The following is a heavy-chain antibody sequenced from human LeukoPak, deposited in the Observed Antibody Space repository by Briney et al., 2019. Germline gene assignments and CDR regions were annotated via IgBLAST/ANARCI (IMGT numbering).Heavy chain of an antibody. J-gene: IGHJ6*03. CDR2: ISAYNGNT. Sequence: GSVKVSCKASGYTFTGYGISWVRQAPGQGLEWMGWISAYNGNTNYAQKLQGRFTMTTDTSTSTAYMELKSLRSDDTAVYYCARDNYDILTGYNSYYYYYMDVWGKGTPVTVSS. CDR3: ARDNYDILTGYNSYYYYYMDV. V-gene: IGHV1-18*01. CDR1: GYTFTGYG. D-gene: IGHD3-9*01.